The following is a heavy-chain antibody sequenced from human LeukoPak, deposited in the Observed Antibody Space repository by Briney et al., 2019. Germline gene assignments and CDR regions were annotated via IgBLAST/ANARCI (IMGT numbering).Heavy chain of an antibody. J-gene: IGHJ4*02. CDR1: EFTFSSYA. D-gene: IGHD3-10*01. CDR3: AKLAKYFYGAETFYFFEH. Sequence: QTGGSLRLSCAASEFTFSSYAMHWVRQAPGKGLEWVAVILYDGSNKKYADSVKGRFTISRDNSENTLYLQMNSLRVEDTAVYYCAKLAKYFYGAETFYFFEHWGQGTPVTASS. CDR2: ILYDGSNK. V-gene: IGHV3-30*18.